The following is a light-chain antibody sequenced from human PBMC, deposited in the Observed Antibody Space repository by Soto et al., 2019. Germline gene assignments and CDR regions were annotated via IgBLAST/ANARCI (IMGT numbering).Light chain of an antibody. V-gene: IGKV1-5*03. CDR3: QEYNGNSGLT. Sequence: DIQMTQSPSTLSASVGDRVTITCRASQNIRSWLAWYQQKPGKAPELLIYSASGLESGVPSRFSGSGSGTESTLTISSLQPDDFATYYCQEYNGNSGLTFGGGTKVEIK. J-gene: IGKJ4*01. CDR2: SAS. CDR1: QNIRSW.